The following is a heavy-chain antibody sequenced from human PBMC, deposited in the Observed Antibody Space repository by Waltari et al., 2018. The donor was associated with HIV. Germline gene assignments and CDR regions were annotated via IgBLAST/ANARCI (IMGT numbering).Heavy chain of an antibody. CDR2: INPNSGGT. CDR3: ARDRRPYSSSWYRWFDP. Sequence: QVQLVQSGAEVKKPGASVKVSCKASGYTFTGYYMHWVRQAPGQGLEWMGRINPNSGGTNYAQKFQGRVTMTRDTSISTAYMELSRLRSDDTAVYYCARDRRPYSSSWYRWFDPWGQGTLVTVSS. D-gene: IGHD6-13*01. CDR1: GYTFTGYY. J-gene: IGHJ5*02. V-gene: IGHV1-2*06.